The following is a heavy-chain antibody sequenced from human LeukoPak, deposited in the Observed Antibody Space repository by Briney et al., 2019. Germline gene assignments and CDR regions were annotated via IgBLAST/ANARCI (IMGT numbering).Heavy chain of an antibody. V-gene: IGHV3-74*01. Sequence: GGSLRRSCAASGFTFSSYWMHWVRQAPGKGLVWVSRINSDGSSTSYADSVKGRFTISRDNAKNTLYLQMNSLRAEDTAVYYCARELNYDFWSGYWVGYYYYGMDVWGQGTTVTVSS. J-gene: IGHJ6*02. D-gene: IGHD3-3*01. CDR1: GFTFSSYW. CDR3: ARELNYDFWSGYWVGYYYYGMDV. CDR2: INSDGSST.